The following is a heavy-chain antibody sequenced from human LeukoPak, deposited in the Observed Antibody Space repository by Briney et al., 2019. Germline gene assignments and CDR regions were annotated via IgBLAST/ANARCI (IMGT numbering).Heavy chain of an antibody. Sequence: GGSLRLSCAASGFTFSNAWMSWVRQAPGKGLEWVGRIKSKTDGGTTDYAAPVKGRFTISRDDSKNTLYLQMNRLKTEDTAVYYWTTGCDYAVDVYYWGQGTLVTVSS. CDR1: GFTFSNAW. D-gene: IGHD4-17*01. J-gene: IGHJ4*02. CDR2: IKSKTDGGTT. V-gene: IGHV3-15*01. CDR3: TTGCDYAVDVYY.